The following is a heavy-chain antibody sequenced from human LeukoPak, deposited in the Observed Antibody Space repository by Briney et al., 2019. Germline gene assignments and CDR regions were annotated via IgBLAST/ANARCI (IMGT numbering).Heavy chain of an antibody. D-gene: IGHD6-19*01. CDR3: ARGLWLEGRFDP. CDR1: GGSISSYY. Sequence: SETLSLTCTVSGGSISSYYWSWIRQPPGKGLEWIGYIYYSGSTNYNPSLKSQVTISVDTSKNQFSLKLSSVTAADTAVYYCARGLWLEGRFDPRGQGTLGTLPS. V-gene: IGHV4-59*01. CDR2: IYYSGST. J-gene: IGHJ5*02.